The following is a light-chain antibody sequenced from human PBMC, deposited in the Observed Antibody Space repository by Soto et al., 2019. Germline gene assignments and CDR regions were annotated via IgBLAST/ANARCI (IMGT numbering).Light chain of an antibody. CDR1: QGIGDR. Sequence: MTQSPSSVSASVGDRVTLTFRASQGIGDRLAWYQQKPGQAPRLLIYGASARATGIPARFSGSGSGTEFTLTISSLQSEDFAVYYCRQYNNWPLTFGQGTRLEIK. J-gene: IGKJ5*01. CDR2: GAS. V-gene: IGKV3-15*01. CDR3: RQYNNWPLT.